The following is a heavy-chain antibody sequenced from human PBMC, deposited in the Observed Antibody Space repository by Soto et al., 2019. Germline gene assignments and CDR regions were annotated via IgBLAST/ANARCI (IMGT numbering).Heavy chain of an antibody. D-gene: IGHD3-22*01. V-gene: IGHV4-30-4*01. CDR1: GGSISRGDYY. CDR2: IYYSGST. CDR3: ARAGYYDSSGYFT. J-gene: IGHJ5*02. Sequence: SETLSPTCPVSGGSISRGDYYWGWIRQPPGKGLEWIGYIYYSGSTYYNPSLKSRVTISVDTSKNQFSLKLSSVTAADTAVYYCARAGYYDSSGYFTWGQGTLGTVS.